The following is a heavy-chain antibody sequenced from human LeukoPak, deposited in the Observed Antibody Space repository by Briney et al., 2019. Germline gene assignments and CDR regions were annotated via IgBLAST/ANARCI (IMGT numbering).Heavy chain of an antibody. CDR2: MNPNSGNT. J-gene: IGHJ4*02. CDR1: GYTFTSYY. Sequence: ASVKVSCKASGYTFTSYYMHWVRQAAGQGLEWMGWMNPNSGNTGYAQKFQGRVTMTRNTSISTAYMELSSLRSEDTAVYYCARGWGCSSTSCLGLLNYWGQGTLVTVSS. V-gene: IGHV1-8*02. D-gene: IGHD2-2*01. CDR3: ARGWGCSSTSCLGLLNY.